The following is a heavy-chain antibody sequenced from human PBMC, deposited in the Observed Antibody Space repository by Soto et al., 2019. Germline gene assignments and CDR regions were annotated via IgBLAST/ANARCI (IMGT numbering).Heavy chain of an antibody. CDR1: GFTFSDYS. V-gene: IGHV3-21*01. D-gene: IGHD7-27*01. CDR3: ARGGYRGNSGFDY. Sequence: GGSLRLSCAASGFTFSDYSINWVRQAPGKGLEWVSSISSSSNYIYYADSLKGRFTFSRDNAKNSLYLQMNSLRAEDTAVYYCARGGYRGNSGFDYWGQGIMVTVS. CDR2: ISSSSNYI. J-gene: IGHJ4*02.